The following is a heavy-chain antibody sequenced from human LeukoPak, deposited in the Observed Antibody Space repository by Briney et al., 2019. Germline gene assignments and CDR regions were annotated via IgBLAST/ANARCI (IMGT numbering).Heavy chain of an antibody. CDR2: ISWNSGSI. CDR1: GFTFSSYA. Sequence: GGSLRLPCAASGFTFSSYAMSWVRQAPGKGLEWVSGISWNSGSIGYADSVKGRFTISRDNAKNSLYLQMNSLRAEDTALYYCAKDRFGSYGYFDYWGQGTLVTVSS. D-gene: IGHD5-18*01. J-gene: IGHJ4*02. V-gene: IGHV3-9*01. CDR3: AKDRFGSYGYFDY.